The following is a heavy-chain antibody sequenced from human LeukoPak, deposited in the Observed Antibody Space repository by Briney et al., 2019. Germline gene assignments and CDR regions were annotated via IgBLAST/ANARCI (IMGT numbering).Heavy chain of an antibody. CDR3: ARDSHYSSGWYGLVDY. Sequence: ASVKVSCKASGYTFTIYALHWVRQAPGQRLEWMGWINAGNGNTKYSQKFQDRVTITRDTSASTAYMELSSLRSEDTAVYYCARDSHYSSGWYGLVDYWGQGTLVTVSS. V-gene: IGHV1-3*01. CDR1: GYTFTIYA. J-gene: IGHJ4*02. D-gene: IGHD6-19*01. CDR2: INAGNGNT.